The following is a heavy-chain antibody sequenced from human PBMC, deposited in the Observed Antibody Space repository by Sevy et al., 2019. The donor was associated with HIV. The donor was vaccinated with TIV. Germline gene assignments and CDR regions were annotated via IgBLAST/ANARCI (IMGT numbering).Heavy chain of an antibody. J-gene: IGHJ6*02. CDR1: GYSFTSYW. V-gene: IGHV5-51*01. D-gene: IGHD2-2*02. Sequence: GESLKISCKGSGYSFTSYWIGWVRQMPGKGLEWMGIIYPGDSDTRYSPSFQGQVTISADKSISTAYLQWSSLKASDTAMYYCARLLGGVPAAIRDYYYGMDVWGQGTSVTVSS. CDR2: IYPGDSDT. CDR3: ARLLGGVPAAIRDYYYGMDV.